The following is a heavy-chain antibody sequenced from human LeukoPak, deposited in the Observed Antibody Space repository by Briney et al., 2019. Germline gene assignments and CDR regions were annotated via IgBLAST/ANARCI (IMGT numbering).Heavy chain of an antibody. V-gene: IGHV4-39*01. Sequence: PSETLSLTCTVSGGSISSSSYYWGWIRQPPGKGLEWIGSIYYSGSTYYNPSLKSRVTISVDTSKNQFSLKLSSVTAADTAVYYCARQVTDYGGNSGAFDIWGQGTMVTVSS. D-gene: IGHD4-23*01. CDR3: ARQVTDYGGNSGAFDI. CDR1: GGSISSSSYY. J-gene: IGHJ3*02. CDR2: IYYSGST.